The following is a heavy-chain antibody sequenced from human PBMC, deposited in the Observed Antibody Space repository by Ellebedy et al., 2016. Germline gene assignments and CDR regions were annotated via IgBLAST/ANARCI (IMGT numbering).Heavy chain of an antibody. CDR2: ISYDGSNK. Sequence: GGSLRLSXAASGFTFSSYAMHWVRQAPGKGLEWVAVISYDGSNKYYADSVKGRFTISRDNSKNTLYLQMNSLRAEDTALYHCARDFLPGSPDYFDYWGQGTLVTVSS. CDR1: GFTFSSYA. V-gene: IGHV3-30-3*01. CDR3: ARDFLPGSPDYFDY. D-gene: IGHD3-10*01. J-gene: IGHJ4*02.